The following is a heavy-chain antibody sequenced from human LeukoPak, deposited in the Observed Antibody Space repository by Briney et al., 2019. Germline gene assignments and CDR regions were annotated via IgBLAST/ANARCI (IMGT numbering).Heavy chain of an antibody. V-gene: IGHV3-73*01. J-gene: IGHJ4*02. CDR3: TRWNSGYDLRDY. CDR2: IRSKANSYAT. CDR1: GFTFSGSA. Sequence: GGSLKLSCAASGFTFSGSAMHWVRQASGKGLKWVGRIRSKANSYATAYAASVKGRFTISIDDSKNTAYLQMNSLKTEDTAVYYCTRWNSGYDLRDYWGQGTLVTVSS. D-gene: IGHD5-12*01.